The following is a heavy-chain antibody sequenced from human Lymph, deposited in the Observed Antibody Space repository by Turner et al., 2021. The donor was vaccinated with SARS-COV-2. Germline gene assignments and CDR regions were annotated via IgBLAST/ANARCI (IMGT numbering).Heavy chain of an antibody. Sequence: QVQLQQWGAGLLKPSETLSLTCAVDGGSFSDYYWSWIRQPPGKGLEWMGEINHSGSTNDNPSLKSRVTISVDTSKNQCSLKLNSVTAADTAVYYCARVVIAVAGTYPIQVYYYYGMDVWGQGTTVTVSS. CDR2: INHSGST. J-gene: IGHJ6*02. CDR3: ARVVIAVAGTYPIQVYYYYGMDV. V-gene: IGHV4-34*01. D-gene: IGHD6-19*01. CDR1: GGSFSDYY.